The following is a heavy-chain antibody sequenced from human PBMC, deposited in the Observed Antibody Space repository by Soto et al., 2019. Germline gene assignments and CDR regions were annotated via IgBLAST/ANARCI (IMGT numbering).Heavy chain of an antibody. D-gene: IGHD3-10*01. CDR3: ARDARDYYGSGSYYDY. V-gene: IGHV1-69*01. CDR1: GGTFSSYA. Sequence: QVQLVQSGAEVKKPGSSVKVSCKASGGTFSSYAISWVRQAPGHGLEWMGGIIPIFGTANYAQKFQGRVTITADESTSTAYMELSSLRSEDTAVYYCARDARDYYGSGSYYDYWGQGTLVTVSS. CDR2: IIPIFGTA. J-gene: IGHJ4*02.